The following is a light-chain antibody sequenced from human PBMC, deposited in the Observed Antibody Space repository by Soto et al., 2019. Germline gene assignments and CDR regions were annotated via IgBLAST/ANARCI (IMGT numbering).Light chain of an antibody. CDR1: QSVSSN. V-gene: IGKV3-15*01. CDR2: GAS. Sequence: EIVMTQSPATLSVSPGERATLSGRASQSVSSNLAWYQQKPGQAPRLLIYGASTRATGIPARFSGSGSGTEFTLTISSLQSEDFAVYHCHQYKNWPWTFGQGTKV. J-gene: IGKJ1*01. CDR3: HQYKNWPWT.